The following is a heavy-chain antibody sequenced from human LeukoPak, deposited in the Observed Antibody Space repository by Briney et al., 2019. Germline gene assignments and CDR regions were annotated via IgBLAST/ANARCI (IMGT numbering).Heavy chain of an antibody. CDR1: GYTFTVYY. J-gene: IGHJ4*02. CDR2: INPNSGGT. Sequence: ASVKVSCKSSGYTFTVYYMHWVRQAPGQGLEWLGWINPNSGGTNYAQKFQGRVTMTRDTSISTAYLELSRLRSDDTAVNYCATPGGLDSNYIFDYWGQGTLVTVSS. V-gene: IGHV1-2*02. D-gene: IGHD4-11*01. CDR3: ATPGGLDSNYIFDY.